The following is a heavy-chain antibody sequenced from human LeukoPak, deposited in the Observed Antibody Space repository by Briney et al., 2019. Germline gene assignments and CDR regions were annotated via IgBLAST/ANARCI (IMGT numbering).Heavy chain of an antibody. CDR2: IYHSGGT. Sequence: NPSETLSLTCAVSGDPINSIDWWSWVRQSPARGLEWIGEIYHSGGTNYNPSLKSRVTISVDKSKNHLSLKLTSVTAADTAVHFCVGNGYYALDYWGQGALVTVAS. CDR1: GDPINSIDW. CDR3: VGNGYYALDY. V-gene: IGHV4-4*02. J-gene: IGHJ4*02. D-gene: IGHD2/OR15-2a*01.